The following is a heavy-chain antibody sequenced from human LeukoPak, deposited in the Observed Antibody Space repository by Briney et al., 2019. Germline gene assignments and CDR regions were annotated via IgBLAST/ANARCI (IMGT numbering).Heavy chain of an antibody. D-gene: IGHD3-22*01. CDR2: IYYSGST. CDR1: GGSISSGDYY. CDR3: AKIYGEVDYYDTNGYQFGSNWSGFMDV. Sequence: PSETLSLTCTVSGGSISSGDYYWSWIRQPPGKGLEWIGYIYYSGSTYYNPSLKSRVTISVDTSKNQFSLKLSSVTAADTAVYYCAKIYGEVDYYDTNGYQFGSNWSGFMDVWGQGTTVTVSS. V-gene: IGHV4-30-4*08. J-gene: IGHJ6*02.